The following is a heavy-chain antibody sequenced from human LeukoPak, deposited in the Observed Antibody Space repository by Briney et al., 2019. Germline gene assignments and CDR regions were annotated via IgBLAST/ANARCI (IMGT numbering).Heavy chain of an antibody. Sequence: GGSLRLSCAASGFTFSSYWMHWVRQAPGKGLVWVSVITGNSVNTFYADSVKGRFTISRDNSKNTLYMYMNSLRAEDAAVYYCVKAASGGWYDTNFDYWGQGTLVTVSS. CDR1: GFTFSSYW. CDR3: VKAASGGWYDTNFDY. CDR2: ITGNSVNT. V-gene: IGHV3-23*01. D-gene: IGHD6-19*01. J-gene: IGHJ4*02.